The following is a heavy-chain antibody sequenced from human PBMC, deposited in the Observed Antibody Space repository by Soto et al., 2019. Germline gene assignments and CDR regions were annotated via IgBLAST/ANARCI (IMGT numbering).Heavy chain of an antibody. CDR1: GFTFSSYS. V-gene: IGHV3-48*01. CDR3: ARDAYPDALDI. Sequence: EVQLVESGGGLVQPGGSLRLSCAASGFTFSSYSMNWVRQAPGKGLEWVSYISSSSSTIYYADSVKGRFTISRDNAKNSLYLQMNSLRAEDTAVYYCARDAYPDALDIWGQGTMVTVSS. J-gene: IGHJ3*02. CDR2: ISSSSSTI.